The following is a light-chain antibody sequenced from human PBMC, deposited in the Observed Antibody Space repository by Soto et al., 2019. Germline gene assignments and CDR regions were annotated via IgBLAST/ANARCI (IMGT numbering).Light chain of an antibody. V-gene: IGKV3-11*01. CDR1: QSVSSY. CDR2: DTS. CDR3: QQRSNWPRT. J-gene: IGKJ1*01. Sequence: EIVFTQSPATLSLSPGERATLSCRASQSVSSYLAWYQQKPGQAPRLLIYDTSNRATGIPARFSGSGSGTDFTLTISSLEPEDFAVYYCQQRSNWPRTFGQGTRWIS.